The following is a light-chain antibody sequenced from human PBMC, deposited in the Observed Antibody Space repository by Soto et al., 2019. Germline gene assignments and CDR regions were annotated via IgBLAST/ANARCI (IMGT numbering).Light chain of an antibody. V-gene: IGKV3-11*01. J-gene: IGKJ4*01. CDR1: QSISSY. CDR2: DAS. CDR3: QQRSALPLT. Sequence: EIVVTQSPATLSLSPGERATLSCRASQSISSYLAWYQQKPGQTPRLLIYDASNRATGIPARFSGSGSGTVFTLTISSLELEDFAVYYCQQRSALPLTFGGGTKVEIK.